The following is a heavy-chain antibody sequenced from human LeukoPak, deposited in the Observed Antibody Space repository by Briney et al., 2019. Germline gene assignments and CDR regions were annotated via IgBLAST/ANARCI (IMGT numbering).Heavy chain of an antibody. J-gene: IGHJ4*02. CDR1: GFTFSSYA. D-gene: IGHD6-13*01. CDR2: MSYDGSNK. CDR3: ARESYSSSWYAYPGY. V-gene: IGHV3-30*04. Sequence: GGYLRLSCAASGFTFSSYAMHWVRQAPGKGLEWVAVMSYDGSNKYYADSVKGRFTISRDNSKNTLYLQMNSLRAEDTAVYYCARESYSSSWYAYPGYWGQGTLVTVSS.